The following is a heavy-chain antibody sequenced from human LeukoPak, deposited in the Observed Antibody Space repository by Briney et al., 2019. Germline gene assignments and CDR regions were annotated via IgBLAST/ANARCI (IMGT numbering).Heavy chain of an antibody. D-gene: IGHD6-13*01. V-gene: IGHV4-38-2*02. Sequence: SETLSLTCTVSGYSISSGYYWGWIRQPPGKGLEWIGSIYHSGSTYYNPSLKSRVTISVDTSKNQFSLKLSSVTAADTAVYYCARVSIAAGSYCMDVWGQETTVTVSS. CDR3: ARVSIAAGSYCMDV. CDR1: GYSISSGYY. CDR2: IYHSGST. J-gene: IGHJ6*02.